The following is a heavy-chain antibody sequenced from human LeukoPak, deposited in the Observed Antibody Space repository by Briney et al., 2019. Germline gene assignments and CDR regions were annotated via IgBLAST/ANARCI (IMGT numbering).Heavy chain of an antibody. CDR2: IYYSGST. D-gene: IGHD1-26*01. CDR1: GGSISSSSYY. J-gene: IGHJ4*02. Sequence: PSETLSLTCTVSGGSISSSSYYWGWIRQPPGKGLEWIGSIYYSGSTYYNPSLKSRVIISVDTSKNQFSLKLSSVTAADTAVYYCARLDGGWELNLDYWGQGTLVTVSS. CDR3: ARLDGGWELNLDY. V-gene: IGHV4-39*01.